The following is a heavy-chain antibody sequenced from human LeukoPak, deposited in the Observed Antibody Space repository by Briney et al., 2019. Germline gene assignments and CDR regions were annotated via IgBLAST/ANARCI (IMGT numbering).Heavy chain of an antibody. J-gene: IGHJ4*02. CDR3: IRDTTTAGFDY. CDR2: TRNKANSYTT. Sequence: GGSLRLSCAVSGFTISVYYMDWVRQAPGKGLEWVGRTRNKANSYTTEYAASVKGRFTISRDDSKNSLYLQMNSLKTEDTAMYYCIRDTTTAGFDYWGQGTLVTVSS. CDR1: GFTISVYY. V-gene: IGHV3-72*01. D-gene: IGHD4-17*01.